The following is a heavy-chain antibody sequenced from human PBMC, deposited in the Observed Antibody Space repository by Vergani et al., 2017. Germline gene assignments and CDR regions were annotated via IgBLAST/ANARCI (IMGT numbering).Heavy chain of an antibody. CDR2: ITAIGSA. D-gene: IGHD3-10*01. CDR1: GGSLSGYF. J-gene: IGHJ5*02. V-gene: IGHV4-34*02. CDR3: ASRRPRLNLGSKSNAGTFNS. Sequence: QVHLQQRGAGVLKPSETLSLTCGVIGGSLSGYFWSWIRQSPGRGLEWIGKITAIGSAKYNPSATSRVTISVDTSRGEFTLTVTSVTAADTGLYFCASRRPRLNLGSKSNAGTFNSWGEGTLVTVSS.